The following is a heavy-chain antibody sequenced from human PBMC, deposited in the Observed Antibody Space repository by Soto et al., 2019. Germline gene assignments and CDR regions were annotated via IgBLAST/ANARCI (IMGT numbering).Heavy chain of an antibody. D-gene: IGHD2-21*02. CDR1: GFTFHDYA. CDR3: AKSGSANVLVTGYVIAV. CDR2: IGWISFAI. V-gene: IGHV3-9*01. Sequence: EVQVVESGGGLVQPGTSLRLCCAATGFTFHDYAMHWVRQARGKGQEWDSGIGWISFAIYDAESVRGRFTISRDNVKNSVYIQMNSLTFELTALCFCAKSGSANVLVTGYVIAVWFQGSTVTVSS. J-gene: IGHJ6*02.